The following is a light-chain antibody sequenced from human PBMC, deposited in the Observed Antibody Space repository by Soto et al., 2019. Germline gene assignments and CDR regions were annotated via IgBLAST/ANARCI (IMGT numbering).Light chain of an antibody. CDR2: GAS. Sequence: ENVLTQSPGALSVSPGERATHSCRASQSVGRNYLAWYQQKPGQAPRLLIYGASSRATGVPDRFSGSGSGTDFTLAISRLEPEDFAVYYCQQYADSPLTFGGGTKVETK. CDR3: QQYADSPLT. V-gene: IGKV3-20*01. J-gene: IGKJ4*01. CDR1: QSVGRNY.